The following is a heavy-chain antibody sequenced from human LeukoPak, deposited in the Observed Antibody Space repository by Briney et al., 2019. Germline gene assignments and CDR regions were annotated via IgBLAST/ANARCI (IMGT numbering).Heavy chain of an antibody. CDR3: TRDHCSGDNCPSFDY. CDR2: IGAYNGDT. V-gene: IGHV1-18*04. J-gene: IGHJ4*02. CDR1: RYTFISFS. Sequence: ASVRDSCKPSRYTFISFSPCSVPQAPGQGLERMGWIGAYNGDTNYAQKFQGRVTMTTDTSTSTAYMDLRSLRSDDTAVYYCTRDHCSGDNCPSFDYWGQGTLVTVSS. D-gene: IGHD2-15*01.